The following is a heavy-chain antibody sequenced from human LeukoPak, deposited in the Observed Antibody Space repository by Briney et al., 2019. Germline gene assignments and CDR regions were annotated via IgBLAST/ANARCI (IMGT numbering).Heavy chain of an antibody. CDR3: ARGAESEIFFDY. CDR2: IYSTGHA. CDR1: GGSINSGIYY. D-gene: IGHD2-15*01. Sequence: PSQTLSLTCTVSGGSINSGIYYWRWFRQPPGKGLEWIGYIYSTGHAYYTPSLQSRATISADTSRNQFSLNLTSVTAADTAVYYCARGAESEIFFDYWGQGTLVTVSS. J-gene: IGHJ4*02. V-gene: IGHV4-30-4*01.